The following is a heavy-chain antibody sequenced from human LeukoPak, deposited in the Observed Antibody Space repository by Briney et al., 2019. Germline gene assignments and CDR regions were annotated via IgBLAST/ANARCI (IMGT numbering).Heavy chain of an antibody. Sequence: SGPALVKPTQTLTLTRTFSGFSLSTSGMCVSWIRQPPGKALEWLARIDWDDDKFYTTSLKTRLTISKDTSKNQVVLTMTNMDPVDTATYYCARGHSGYDYWGQGTLVTVSS. J-gene: IGHJ4*02. CDR1: GFSLSTSGMC. CDR3: ARGHSGYDY. D-gene: IGHD5-12*01. V-gene: IGHV2-70*17. CDR2: IDWDDDK.